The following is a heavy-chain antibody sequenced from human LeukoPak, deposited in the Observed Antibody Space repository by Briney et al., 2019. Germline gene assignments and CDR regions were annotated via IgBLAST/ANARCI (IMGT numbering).Heavy chain of an antibody. CDR2: ISGSGGST. D-gene: IGHD6-19*01. CDR3: ARGGAVLVAVAGYFDY. Sequence: VGSLRLSCAASGLTSSSYAMSWVRQAPGEGLEWVSAISGSGGSTYYADSVKGRFTISRDNSKNTLYLQMNSLRAEDTAVYYCARGGAVLVAVAGYFDYWGQGTLVTVSS. J-gene: IGHJ4*02. CDR1: GLTSSSYA. V-gene: IGHV3-23*01.